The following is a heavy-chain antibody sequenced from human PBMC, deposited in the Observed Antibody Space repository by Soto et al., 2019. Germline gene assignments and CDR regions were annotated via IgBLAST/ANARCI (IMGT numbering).Heavy chain of an antibody. Sequence: QVQLVESGGGVVQPGRSLRLSCAASGFTFSDYAIHWVRQAPGKGLEWVAVVSYDGSNKYYADSVKGRFSISRENSKNTLYLKMNSLRAEDTAVYYCARGLPRMTNRSWFDPWGQGTLVTVSS. CDR1: GFTFSDYA. V-gene: IGHV3-30-3*01. CDR3: ARGLPRMTNRSWFDP. J-gene: IGHJ5*02. CDR2: VSYDGSNK. D-gene: IGHD4-17*01.